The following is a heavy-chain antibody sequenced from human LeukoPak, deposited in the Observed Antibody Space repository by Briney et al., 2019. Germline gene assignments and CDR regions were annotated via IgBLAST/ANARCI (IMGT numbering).Heavy chain of an antibody. CDR2: IIPIFGTA. J-gene: IGHJ4*02. CDR3: ARSPSMDLRCPDY. V-gene: IGHV1-69*13. Sequence: SVKVSCKASGGTFSSYAISWVRQAPGQGLEWMGGIIPIFGTANYAQKFQGRVTITADESTSTAYMEPSSLRSEDTAVYYCARSPSMDLRCPDYWGQGTLVTVSS. D-gene: IGHD4-17*01. CDR1: GGTFSSYA.